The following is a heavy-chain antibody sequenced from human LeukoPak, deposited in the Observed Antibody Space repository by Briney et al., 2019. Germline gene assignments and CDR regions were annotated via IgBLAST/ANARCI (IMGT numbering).Heavy chain of an antibody. CDR2: IIPIFGTA. J-gene: IGHJ3*02. D-gene: IGHD1-1*01. Sequence: SVKVSCKASGGTFSSYAISWVRQAPGQGLEWMGGIIPIFGTANYAQKFQGRVTITTDESTSTAYMELSSLRSEDTAVYYCARVFTGTTEDAFDIWGQGTMVTVSS. V-gene: IGHV1-69*05. CDR3: ARVFTGTTEDAFDI. CDR1: GGTFSSYA.